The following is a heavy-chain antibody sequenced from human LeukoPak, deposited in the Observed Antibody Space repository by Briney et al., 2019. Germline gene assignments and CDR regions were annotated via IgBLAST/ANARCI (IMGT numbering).Heavy chain of an antibody. J-gene: IGHJ4*02. V-gene: IGHV4-30-4*01. CDR2: IYYSGST. Sequence: SETLSLTCTVSGGSISSGDYYWSWIRQPPGKGLEWIGYIYYSGSTYYNPSLKSRVTISVDTSKNQFSLKLSSVTAADTAVYYCARTDIVATSYFDYWGQGTLVTVSS. CDR3: ARTDIVATSYFDY. CDR1: GGSISSGDYY. D-gene: IGHD5-12*01.